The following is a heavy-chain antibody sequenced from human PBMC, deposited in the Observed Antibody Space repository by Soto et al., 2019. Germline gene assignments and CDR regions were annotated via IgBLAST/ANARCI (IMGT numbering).Heavy chain of an antibody. CDR2: ISYDGSNK. Sequence: GGSLRLSCAASGFTFSSYAMHWVRQAPGKGLEWVAVISYDGSNKYYADSVKGRFTISRDNSKNTLYLQMNSLRAEDTAVYYCARALLTGGIFFGVDAFDIWGQGTMVTVSS. V-gene: IGHV3-30-3*01. J-gene: IGHJ3*02. D-gene: IGHD3-3*01. CDR3: ARALLTGGIFFGVDAFDI. CDR1: GFTFSSYA.